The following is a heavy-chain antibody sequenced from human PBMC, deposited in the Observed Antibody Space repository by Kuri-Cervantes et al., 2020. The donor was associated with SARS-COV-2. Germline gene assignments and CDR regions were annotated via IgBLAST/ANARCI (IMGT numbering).Heavy chain of an antibody. D-gene: IGHD4-17*01. CDR3: AKGALKDYGNRFDP. V-gene: IGHV3-21*04. CDR1: GFTFSSYS. Sequence: GESLKISCAASGFTFSSYSMNWVRQAPGKGLEWVSSISSSSSYIYYADSVKGRFTISRDNSKNTLFLQMNSLRVEDTAVYYCAKGALKDYGNRFDPWGQGTLVTVSS. J-gene: IGHJ5*02. CDR2: ISSSSSYI.